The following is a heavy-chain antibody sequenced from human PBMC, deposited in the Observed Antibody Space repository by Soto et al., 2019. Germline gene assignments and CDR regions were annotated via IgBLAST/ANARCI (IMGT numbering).Heavy chain of an antibody. CDR2: IRSSADDT. V-gene: IGHV3-11*05. CDR3: VREAPYFYHTTGSRVS. D-gene: IGHD3-22*01. CDR1: GFTFSDYY. Sequence: QVQLVESGGGLVKPGGSLRLSCAVSGFTFSDYYMSWIRQAPGKGLEWISYIRSSADDTFYADSVKGRFTISRDNAKSSLYLQMNSLRAEDTAVYYCVREAPYFYHTTGSRVSWGQGTLVIVAS. J-gene: IGHJ5*02.